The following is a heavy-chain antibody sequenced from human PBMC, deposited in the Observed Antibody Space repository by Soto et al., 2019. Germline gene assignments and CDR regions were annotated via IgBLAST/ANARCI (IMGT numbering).Heavy chain of an antibody. CDR1: GFTFSSYS. J-gene: IGHJ6*02. CDR3: ARDLSTMVRGVPTYYYYYGMDV. Sequence: GGSLRLSCAAPGFTFSSYSMNWVRQAPGKGLEWVSYISSSSSTIYYADSVKGRFTISRDNAKNSLYLQMNSLRDEDTAVYYCARDLSTMVRGVPTYYYYYGMDVWGQGTTVTVSS. V-gene: IGHV3-48*02. D-gene: IGHD3-10*01. CDR2: ISSSSSTI.